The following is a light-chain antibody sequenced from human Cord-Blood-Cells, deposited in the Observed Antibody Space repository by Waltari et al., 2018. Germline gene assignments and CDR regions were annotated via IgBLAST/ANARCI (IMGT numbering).Light chain of an antibody. V-gene: IGKV3-15*01. J-gene: IGKJ1*01. CDR1: QSVSSN. Sequence: EIVMTQSPATLSVSPGVRATLSCRASQSVSSNLAWYQQKTGQAPRLLIYGASTRATGIPARFSGSGSGTEFTLTISSLQSEDFAVYYCQQYNNWPWTFGQGTKVEIK. CDR2: GAS. CDR3: QQYNNWPWT.